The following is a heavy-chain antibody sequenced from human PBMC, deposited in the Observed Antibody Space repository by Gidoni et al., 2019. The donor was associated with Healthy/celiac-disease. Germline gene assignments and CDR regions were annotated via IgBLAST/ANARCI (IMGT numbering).Heavy chain of an antibody. CDR3: AKEMGGSWGY. J-gene: IGHJ4*02. CDR1: GFTFDDYA. D-gene: IGHD3-16*01. V-gene: IGHV3-9*01. Sequence: EVQLVESGGGLVQPGRSLRLSCAASGFTFDDYAMHWVRQAPGKGLEWVSGISWNSGSIGYADSVKGRFTISRDNAKNSLYLQMNSLRAEDTALYYCAKEMGGSWGYWGQGTLVTVSS. CDR2: ISWNSGSI.